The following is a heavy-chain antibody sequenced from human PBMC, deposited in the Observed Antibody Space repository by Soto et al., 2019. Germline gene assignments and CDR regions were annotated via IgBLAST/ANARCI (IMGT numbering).Heavy chain of an antibody. V-gene: IGHV1-18*01. CDR3: ARGGHDSSGYYPANAIDI. CDR2: ISAYNGNT. Sequence: VASVKVSCKASGYTFTSYGISWVRQAPGQGLEWMGWISAYNGNTNYAQKLQGRVTMTTDTSTSTAYMELRSLRSDDTAVYYCARGGHDSSGYYPANAIDIWGQATIVTVSS. CDR1: GYTFTSYG. D-gene: IGHD3-22*01. J-gene: IGHJ3*02.